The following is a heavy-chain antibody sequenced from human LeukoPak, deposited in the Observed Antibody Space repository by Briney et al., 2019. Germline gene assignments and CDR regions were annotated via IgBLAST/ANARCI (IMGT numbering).Heavy chain of an antibody. CDR2: INPNRGVT. V-gene: IGHV1-2*06. CDR1: GYTFTGYY. CDR3: AKDRVYYYDSGGYVDSFDV. J-gene: IGHJ3*01. D-gene: IGHD3-22*01. Sequence: ASMKVSCKASGYTFTGYYMHWVRQAPGQGLEWMGRINPNRGVTKYAQKFQGRVTMTTDRSTSTAYMELRSLRSDDTAVYYCAKDRVYYYDSGGYVDSFDVWGQGAMVTV.